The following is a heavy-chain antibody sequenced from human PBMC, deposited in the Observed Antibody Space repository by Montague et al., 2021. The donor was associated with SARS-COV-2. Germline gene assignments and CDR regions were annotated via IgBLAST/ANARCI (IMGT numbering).Heavy chain of an antibody. D-gene: IGHD5-18*01. V-gene: IGHV4-34*01. J-gene: IGHJ4*02. CDR3: ARGVHSESPYSGGFYYLDV. CDR2: ISHDGGA. Sequence: SETLSLTCAGYNGAFGRYYGTWIGQTPGKGLEWIGEISHDGGARFHPSLNSRLNIFLGSSGVSLSLTSVAAADTGVYYCARGVHSESPYSGGFYYLDVWAQGTLVTVSS. CDR1: NGAFGRYY.